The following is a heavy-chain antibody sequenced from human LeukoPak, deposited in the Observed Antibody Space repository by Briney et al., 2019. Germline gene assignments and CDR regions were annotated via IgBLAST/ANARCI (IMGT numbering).Heavy chain of an antibody. CDR3: AELGITMIGGV. CDR2: ISSSSSYI. V-gene: IGHV3-21*01. D-gene: IGHD3-10*02. J-gene: IGHJ6*04. Sequence: GGSLRLSCAASGFTFSSYSMNWVRQAPGKGLEWVSSISSSSSYIYYADSVKGRFTISRDNAKNSLYLQMNSLRADDTAVYYCAELGITMIGGVWGKGTTVTISS. CDR1: GFTFSSYS.